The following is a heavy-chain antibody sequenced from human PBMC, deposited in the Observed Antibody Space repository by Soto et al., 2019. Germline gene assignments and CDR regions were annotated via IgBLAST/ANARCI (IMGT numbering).Heavy chain of an antibody. V-gene: IGHV4-59*08. D-gene: IGHD6-6*01. CDR3: ARRYGSCFDY. J-gene: IGHJ4*02. Sequence: SETLSLTCTVSGGSISSYYWSWIRQPPGKGLEWIGYIYYSGSTSYNPSLKSRVTISVDTSKNQFSLKLSSVTAADTDVYYCARRYGSCFDYWGQGTLVTVSS. CDR1: GGSISSYY. CDR2: IYYSGST.